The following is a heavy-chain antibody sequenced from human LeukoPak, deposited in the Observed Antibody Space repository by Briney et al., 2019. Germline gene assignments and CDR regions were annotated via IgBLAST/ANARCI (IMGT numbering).Heavy chain of an antibody. CDR3: ARVDSGHDYGPS. V-gene: IGHV1-2*06. Sequence: ASVKVSCKASGGTFSSYTISWVRQAPGQGLEWMGRINPNSGDTDYAQKFQGRVIMTRDTSISTAYMEVSRLRSDDTAVYYCARVDSGHDYGPSWGQGTTVTVSS. J-gene: IGHJ3*01. CDR1: GGTFSSYT. D-gene: IGHD5-12*01. CDR2: INPNSGDT.